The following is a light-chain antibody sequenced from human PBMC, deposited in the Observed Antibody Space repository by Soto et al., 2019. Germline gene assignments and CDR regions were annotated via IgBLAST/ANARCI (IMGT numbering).Light chain of an antibody. Sequence: QSALTQPASVSGSAGQSITISCTGTSSDVGNYNLVSWYLHHPGKAPKLLIYEDTKRPSGVSNRFSGSRSGNTASLTVSGLQADDETDYYCCSYAGSSTYVFGTGTKVTVL. J-gene: IGLJ1*01. CDR2: EDT. V-gene: IGLV2-23*01. CDR1: SSDVGNYNL. CDR3: CSYAGSSTYV.